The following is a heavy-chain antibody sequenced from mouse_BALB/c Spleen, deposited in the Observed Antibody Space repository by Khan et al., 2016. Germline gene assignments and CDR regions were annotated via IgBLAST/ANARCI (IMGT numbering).Heavy chain of an antibody. V-gene: IGHV14-4*02. CDR2: IDPENGDT. CDR1: GFNIKDFY. Sequence: VQLQQPGAELVRSGASVKLSFTASGFNIKDFYMHWVKQRPEQALAWIGWIDPENGDTSYAPKFQGNATMTADTSSTTAYLQLSSLTSEHPALSGGKACDYNAMDYWGQGTAVTGSA. CDR3: KACDYNAMDY. J-gene: IGHJ4*01.